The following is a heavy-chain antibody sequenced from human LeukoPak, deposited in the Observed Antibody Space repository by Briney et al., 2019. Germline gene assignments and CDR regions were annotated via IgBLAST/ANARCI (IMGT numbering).Heavy chain of an antibody. CDR3: ARERYDCSGGSCYGEYYYYYMDV. Sequence: SETLSLTCTVSGGSISSSSYYWGWIRQPPGKGLEWIGSIYYSGSTYYNPSLKSRVNISVDTSKNQFSLKLSSVTAADTGVYYCARERYDCSGGSCYGEYYYYYMDVWGKGTTVTVSS. V-gene: IGHV4-39*07. D-gene: IGHD2-15*01. CDR1: GGSISSSSYY. J-gene: IGHJ6*03. CDR2: IYYSGST.